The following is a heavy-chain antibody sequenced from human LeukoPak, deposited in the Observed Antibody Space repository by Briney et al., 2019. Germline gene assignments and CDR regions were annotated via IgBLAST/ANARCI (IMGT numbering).Heavy chain of an antibody. CDR1: GFTFSSYK. CDR2: ISSSGSTI. CDR3: ARDASYGMDV. J-gene: IGHJ6*02. V-gene: IGHV3-48*03. Sequence: GGSLRLSCAASGFTFSSYKMNWVRQAPGKGLEWVSYISSSGSTIYYADSVKGRFTISRDNAKNSLYLQMNSLRAEDTAVYYCARDASYGMDVWGQGTTVTVSS.